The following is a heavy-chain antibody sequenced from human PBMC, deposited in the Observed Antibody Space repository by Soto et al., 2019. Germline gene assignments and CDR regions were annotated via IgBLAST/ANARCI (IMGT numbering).Heavy chain of an antibody. CDR2: TSYDGSNN. CDR1: GFTFRSYV. J-gene: IGHJ4*02. V-gene: IGHV3-33*05. CDR3: ARWGTTWGFHV. D-gene: IGHD3-16*01. Sequence: QVQLVESGGGVVQPGTSLRLSCVGSGFTFRSYVIHWVRQAPGKGLEWVALTSYDGSNNFYGDSVKGRFTISRHNSRNTVELQMDSLPFEYTALYYCARWGTTWGFHVWGQGTLV.